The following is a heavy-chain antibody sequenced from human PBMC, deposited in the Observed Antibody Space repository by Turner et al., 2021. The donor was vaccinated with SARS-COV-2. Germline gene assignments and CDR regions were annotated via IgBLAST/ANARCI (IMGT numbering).Heavy chain of an antibody. Sequence: QVQLVQSGAEVRKPGSSVRVSCKPSGGTFSTYAIGWVRQAPGQGLEWMGGIIIFLGIANYAQNFKGRVTITADKSTSTAYMELSRLRSDDTAVYYCARSRLGYYYDSSGHHYGMDVWGQGTTVTVSS. D-gene: IGHD3-22*01. CDR3: ARSRLGYYYDSSGHHYGMDV. J-gene: IGHJ6*02. CDR2: IIIFLGIA. V-gene: IGHV1-69*10. CDR1: GGTFSTYA.